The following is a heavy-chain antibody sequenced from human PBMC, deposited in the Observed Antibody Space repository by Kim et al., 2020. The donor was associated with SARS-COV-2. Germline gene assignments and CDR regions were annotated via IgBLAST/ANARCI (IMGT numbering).Heavy chain of an antibody. CDR3: ARFQRIAVENWFDP. J-gene: IGHJ5*02. D-gene: IGHD6-19*01. V-gene: IGHV1-18*01. Sequence: ASVKVSCKASGYTFTSYGISWVRQAPGQGLEWMGSISAYNGKTNYAQKLQGRVTMTTDTSTSTAYMELRSLRPDDTAVYYRARFQRIAVENWFDPWGQGTLVTVSS. CDR2: ISAYNGKT. CDR1: GYTFTSYG.